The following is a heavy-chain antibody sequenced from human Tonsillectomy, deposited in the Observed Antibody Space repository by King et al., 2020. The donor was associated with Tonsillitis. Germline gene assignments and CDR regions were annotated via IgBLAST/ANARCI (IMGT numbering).Heavy chain of an antibody. V-gene: IGHV4-39*01. Sequence: QLQESGPGVVKPSETLSLTCTVSGGSIGTRSYYWGWIRQPPGKGLEWIGHIYYNGSTHSNPSLKSRVTISVDTSKNQFSLRLSSVTATDTAVYYWAGEPRYGSSTSCSKGCDPWGQGTLVTVAS. CDR3: AGEPRYGSSTSCSKGCDP. CDR2: IYYNGST. CDR1: GGSIGTRSYY. D-gene: IGHD2-2*01. J-gene: IGHJ5*02.